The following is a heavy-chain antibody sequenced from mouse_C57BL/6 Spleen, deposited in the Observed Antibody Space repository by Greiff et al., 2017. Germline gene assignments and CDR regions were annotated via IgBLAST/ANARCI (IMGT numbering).Heavy chain of an antibody. D-gene: IGHD1-1*01. CDR3: ARWSCNYGFDY. CDR1: GYTFTSYW. Sequence: LQQPGAELVRPGSSVKLSCKASGYTFTSYWMPWVKQRPIQGLEWIGNIDPSDSDTHYNQKFKDKATLTVDQSSSTAYMTLSSLTSEDSAVYYSARWSCNYGFDYWGQGTTLTVSS. J-gene: IGHJ2*01. V-gene: IGHV1-52*01. CDR2: IDPSDSDT.